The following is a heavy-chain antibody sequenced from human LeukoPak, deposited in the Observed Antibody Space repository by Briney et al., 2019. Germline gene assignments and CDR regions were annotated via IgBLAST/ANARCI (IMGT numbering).Heavy chain of an antibody. D-gene: IGHD7-27*01. V-gene: IGHV3-7*01. CDR1: GFTFSSYW. J-gene: IGHJ4*02. CDR3: ARGGPTGALDD. Sequence: GGSLRLSCAASGFTFSSYWMSWVRQAPGKGLEWVANINQDGSEKYYVDSVKGRFTISRDNTKNSLYLQMNSLRAEDTAVYYCARGGPTGALDDWGQGTLVTVSS. CDR2: INQDGSEK.